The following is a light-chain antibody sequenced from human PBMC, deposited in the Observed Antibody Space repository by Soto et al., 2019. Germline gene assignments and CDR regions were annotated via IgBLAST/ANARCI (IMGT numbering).Light chain of an antibody. J-gene: IGLJ2*01. CDR2: EGS. CDR3: CSYAGSSTVVV. Sequence: QSVLTQPASVSGSPGQSMTISCTGTSSDVGSYNLVSWYQQHPGKAPKLMIYEGSKRPSGVSNRFSGSKSGNTASLTISGLQAEDEADYYCCSYAGSSTVVVFGGGTKVTVL. V-gene: IGLV2-23*01. CDR1: SSDVGSYNL.